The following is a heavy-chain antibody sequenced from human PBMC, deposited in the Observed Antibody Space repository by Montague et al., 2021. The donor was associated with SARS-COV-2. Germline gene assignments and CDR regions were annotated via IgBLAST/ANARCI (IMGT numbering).Heavy chain of an antibody. CDR2: TYYRSKWYY. CDR3: ARAYCGGDCYFYWYFDL. CDR1: GDSVSSHIAT. V-gene: IGHV6-1*01. J-gene: IGHJ2*01. Sequence: CAISGDSVSSHIATWNWIRQSPSRGLEWLGRTYYRSKWYYDYSVSVKSRVTINPDTSNNRISLQLNSVTPEDTAVYYCARAYCGGDCYFYWYFDLWGRGTLVTVSA. D-gene: IGHD2-21*02.